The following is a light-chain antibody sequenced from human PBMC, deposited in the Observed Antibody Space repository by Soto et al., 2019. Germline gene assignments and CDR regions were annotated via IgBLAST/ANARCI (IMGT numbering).Light chain of an antibody. CDR3: QKYNSAPLT. V-gene: IGKV1-27*01. J-gene: IGKJ4*01. Sequence: DIQMTQSPSSLSASVGDRVTIACRASQGISNYLAWYQQKPGKVPKLLIYAASTLKSGVPSRYSGSRSWTDFTLTISSLQPEDVATYYCQKYNSAPLTFGGGTKVEIK. CDR2: AAS. CDR1: QGISNY.